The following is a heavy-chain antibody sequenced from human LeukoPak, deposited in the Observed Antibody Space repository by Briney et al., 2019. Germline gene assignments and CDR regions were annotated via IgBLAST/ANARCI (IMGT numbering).Heavy chain of an antibody. V-gene: IGHV3-7*05. D-gene: IGHD1-26*01. Sequence: GGSLRLSCAASGFTFSNYWMGWVRQAPGKGLERVANIKQDGSEKYYVDSVNGRFTISRDNAKKSLYLQMNSLRAEDTAVYYCARDKSVGATPFDYWGQGNRVTVSS. J-gene: IGHJ4*02. CDR1: GFTFSNYW. CDR2: IKQDGSEK. CDR3: ARDKSVGATPFDY.